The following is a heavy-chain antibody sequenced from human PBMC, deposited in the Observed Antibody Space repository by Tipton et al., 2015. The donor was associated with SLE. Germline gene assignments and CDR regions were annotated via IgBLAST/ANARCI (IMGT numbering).Heavy chain of an antibody. D-gene: IGHD3-22*01. Sequence: QSGAEVKRPGASVKVSCKATGYTYTRYGITWVRQAPGQGLEWMGWINANNGKTSFAQRLQGRVTLTTDTSTSAAYAELRSLRSDDTGVYYCVRVSGRGPTYDNSGPDYWGQGTLVTVSS. CDR3: VRVSGRGPTYDNSGPDY. V-gene: IGHV1-18*01. J-gene: IGHJ4*02. CDR2: INANNGKT. CDR1: GYTYTRYG.